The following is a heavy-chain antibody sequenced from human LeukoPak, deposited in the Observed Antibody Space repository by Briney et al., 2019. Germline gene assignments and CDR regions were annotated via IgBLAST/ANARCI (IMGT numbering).Heavy chain of an antibody. CDR3: ARVSNLGADGDWFDP. CDR2: IHPGDSVT. Sequence: GESLKISCKGSGYSFSYYWIAWVRQMPGKGLEWMGIIHPGDSVTRYSPSFQGQVTIPADKSIRTAYLQWTSLRASDTAMYYCARVSNLGADGDWFDPWGQGTMVTVSS. V-gene: IGHV5-51*01. J-gene: IGHJ5*02. D-gene: IGHD6-13*01. CDR1: GYSFSYYW.